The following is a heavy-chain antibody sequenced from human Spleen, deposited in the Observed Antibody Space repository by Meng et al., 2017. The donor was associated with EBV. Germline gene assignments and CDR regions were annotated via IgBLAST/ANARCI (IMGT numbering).Heavy chain of an antibody. CDR1: GYTFSNYV. CDR3: ARDRSTWFNWFDP. CDR2: INAGNGNT. D-gene: IGHD6-13*01. J-gene: IGHJ5*02. Sequence: SGAEEKKPGAPVKVSCKASGYTFSNYVMHWVRQAPGQRLEWMGWINAGNGNTKYSPKFQGRVTITRDTSAGTAYMELSSLRSEDTAVYYCARDRSTWFNWFDPWGQGTLVTVSS. V-gene: IGHV1-3*05.